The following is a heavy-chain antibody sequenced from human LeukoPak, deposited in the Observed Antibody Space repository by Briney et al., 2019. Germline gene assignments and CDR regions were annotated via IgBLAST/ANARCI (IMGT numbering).Heavy chain of an antibody. Sequence: ASVKVSCKASGGTFSSYAISWVRQAPGQGLEWMGWISAYNGNTNYAQKLQGRVTMTTDTSTSTAYMELRSLRSDDTAVYYCARSLTGYFYYWGQGTLVTVSS. CDR1: GGTFSSYA. J-gene: IGHJ4*02. CDR2: ISAYNGNT. V-gene: IGHV1-18*01. CDR3: ARSLTGYFYY. D-gene: IGHD3-9*01.